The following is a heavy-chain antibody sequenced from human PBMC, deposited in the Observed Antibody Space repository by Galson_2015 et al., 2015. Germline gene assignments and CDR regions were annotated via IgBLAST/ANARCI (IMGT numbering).Heavy chain of an antibody. CDR2: IYWDDDK. D-gene: IGHD2-2*01. CDR3: AHQRGVVVPAATFDY. V-gene: IGHV2-5*02. CDR1: GFSLSTSGVG. Sequence: PALVKPTQTLTLTCTFSGFSLSTSGVGVGWIRQPPGKALEWLALIYWDDDKRYSPSLKSRLTITKDTSKNQVVLTMTNMDPVDTATYYCAHQRGVVVPAATFDYWGQGTLVTVSS. J-gene: IGHJ4*02.